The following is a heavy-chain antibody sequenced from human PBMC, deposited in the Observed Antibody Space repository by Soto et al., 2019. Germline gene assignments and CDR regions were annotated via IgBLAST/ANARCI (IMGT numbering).Heavy chain of an antibody. CDR2: IRSDESNK. CDR3: ARVFDTYYFDL. V-gene: IGHV3-33*08. J-gene: IGHJ4*02. Sequence: PGGYLRLSCAAYGFTFSDYYMNWIRQAPGKGLEWVALIRSDESNKYYRDSVKGRFTISGDNSKNTVYLQMNSLRAEDTAVYYCARVFDTYYFDLRCQGTLLTVSS. CDR1: GFTFSDYY. D-gene: IGHD3-10*01.